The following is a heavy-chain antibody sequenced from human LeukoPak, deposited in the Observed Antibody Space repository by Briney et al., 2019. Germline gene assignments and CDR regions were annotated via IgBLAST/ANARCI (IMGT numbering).Heavy chain of an antibody. D-gene: IGHD3-10*01. Sequence: SSXTLSLTCTVSGGSISSYYWSWIRQPAGKGLEWIGRIYTSGSTNYNPSLKSRVTMSVDTSKNQFSLKLSSVTAADTAVYYCARNGYMVRGVKYYYYYMDVWGKGTTVTVSS. CDR2: IYTSGST. CDR1: GGSISSYY. V-gene: IGHV4-4*07. J-gene: IGHJ6*03. CDR3: ARNGYMVRGVKYYYYYMDV.